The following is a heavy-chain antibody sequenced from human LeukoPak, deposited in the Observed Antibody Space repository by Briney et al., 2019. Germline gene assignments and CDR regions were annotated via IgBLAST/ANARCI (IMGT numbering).Heavy chain of an antibody. CDR3: ARGGAARLHFQN. J-gene: IGHJ1*01. D-gene: IGHD6-6*01. V-gene: IGHV4-59*01. CDR2: IYHSGST. CDR1: SGSISTYY. Sequence: SETLSLTCTVSSGSISTYYWNWIRQPPGKGLEWIGYIYHSGSTNYNPSLQSRVTISVDTSKNQFSLNLNSVTAADTAVYYCARGGAARLHFQNWGQGTLVTVSS.